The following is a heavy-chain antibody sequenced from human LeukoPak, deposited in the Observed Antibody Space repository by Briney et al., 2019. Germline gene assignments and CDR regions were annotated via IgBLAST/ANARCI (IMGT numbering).Heavy chain of an antibody. D-gene: IGHD5-18*01. V-gene: IGHV4-59*01. J-gene: IGHJ4*02. CDR1: GGSISSYY. CDR2: IYYSGST. CDR3: ARGGRGYSYVY. Sequence: PSETLSLTCTVSGGSISSYYWTWIRQPPGKGLEWIGYIYYSGSTSYNPSLKSRVTISLDTSKNQFPLKLTSVTAADTAVYYCARGGRGYSYVYWGQGTLVTVSS.